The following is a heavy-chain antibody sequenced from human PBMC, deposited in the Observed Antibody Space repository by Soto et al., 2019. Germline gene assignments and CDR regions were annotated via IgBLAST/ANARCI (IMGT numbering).Heavy chain of an antibody. J-gene: IGHJ3*02. V-gene: IGHV1-69*13. CDR1: GGTFSSYA. Sequence: SVKVSCKASGGTFSSYAISWVRQAPGQELEWMGGIIPIFGTANYAQKFQGRVTITADESTSTAYMELSSLRSEDTAVYYCARVRKLVRDAFDIWGQGTMVTVSS. CDR2: IIPIFGTA. CDR3: ARVRKLVRDAFDI. D-gene: IGHD6-13*01.